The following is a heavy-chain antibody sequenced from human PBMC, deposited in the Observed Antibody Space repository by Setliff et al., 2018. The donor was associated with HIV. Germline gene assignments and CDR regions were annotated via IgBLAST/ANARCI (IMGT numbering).Heavy chain of an antibody. Sequence: STYWMSWVRQAPGKGLEWIGSMYYSGSTYYTPSLKSRITISLDTSKNQFSLRMRSVTAADTAVYYCARVFVDTAVLRVLEYYFDSWGRGTLVTVSS. D-gene: IGHD5-18*01. CDR1: STYW. J-gene: IGHJ4*02. V-gene: IGHV4-39*07. CDR3: ARVFVDTAVLRVLEYYFDS. CDR2: MYYSGST.